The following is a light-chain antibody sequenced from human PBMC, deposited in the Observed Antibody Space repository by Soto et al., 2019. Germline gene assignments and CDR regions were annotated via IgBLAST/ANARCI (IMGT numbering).Light chain of an antibody. CDR1: QSVRCN. V-gene: IGKV3-15*01. J-gene: IGKJ4*01. Sequence: EIVLTQSPANLSVSPGERATLSCRASQSVRCNLAWYQQKPGQAPRLLIFGATTRATNISARFTGSGSGTEFTLTISSLQSEDFAVYYCQQYVNWPPLTFGGGTKVEIK. CDR2: GAT. CDR3: QQYVNWPPLT.